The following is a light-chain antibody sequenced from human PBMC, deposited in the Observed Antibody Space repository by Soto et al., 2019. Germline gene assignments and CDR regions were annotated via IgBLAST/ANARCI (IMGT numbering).Light chain of an antibody. V-gene: IGLV1-40*01. Sequence: QSALTQPPSVSGAPGQRVTISCTGSSSNIGAGYDVHWYQQRPGTAPKLLIFGNNNRPSGVPDRFSGSKSGTSASLAITGLQAEDEGDYYCQSYDRTLSARYVFGTGTKVTVL. CDR1: SSNIGAGYD. CDR3: QSYDRTLSARYV. CDR2: GNN. J-gene: IGLJ1*01.